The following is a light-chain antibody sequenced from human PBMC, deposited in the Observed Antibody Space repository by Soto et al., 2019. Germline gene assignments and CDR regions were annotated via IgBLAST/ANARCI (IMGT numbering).Light chain of an antibody. CDR3: PQYQNVWS. CDR2: RAS. CDR1: QTIYSN. Sequence: EIVMTQSPATLSVSPGERATLSCRASQTIYSNVAWYQQRPGQAPRLLIYRASARATGIPARFSGSGSGTEFTLTIGSLQSEDSAVYYCPQYQNVWSFGQGTKVDIK. V-gene: IGKV3-15*01. J-gene: IGKJ1*01.